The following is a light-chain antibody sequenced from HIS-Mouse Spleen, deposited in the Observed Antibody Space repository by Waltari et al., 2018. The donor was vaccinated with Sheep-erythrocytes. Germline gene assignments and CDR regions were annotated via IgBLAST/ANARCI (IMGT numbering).Light chain of an antibody. CDR3: CSYAGSSTFHV. CDR1: SSDVGSSNL. CDR2: EGS. Sequence: QSALTQPASVSGSPGQSITISCTGTSSDVGSSNLVSWYQQHPGKAPKLMIYEGSKRPSGVANRFSGSKSGNTASLTISGLQAEDEADYYCCSYAGSSTFHVFGTGTKVTVL. V-gene: IGLV2-23*01. J-gene: IGLJ1*01.